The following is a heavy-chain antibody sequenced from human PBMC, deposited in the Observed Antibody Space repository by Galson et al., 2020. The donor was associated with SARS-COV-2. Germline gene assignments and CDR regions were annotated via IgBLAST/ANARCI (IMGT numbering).Heavy chain of an antibody. CDR2: INPSTGGA. D-gene: IGHD2-21*02. V-gene: IGHV1-2*02. CDR1: GYRFTGYY. CDR3: ARGISGDWPYYDVYGMDV. J-gene: IGHJ6*02. Sequence: SVKVSCKASGYRFTGYYLYWLRQAPGQGLECMGWINPSTGGASYAQNFQDRVSMASDMSISTAQMELRRLRSDDTAVYYCARGISGDWPYYDVYGMDVWGQGTTVTVSS.